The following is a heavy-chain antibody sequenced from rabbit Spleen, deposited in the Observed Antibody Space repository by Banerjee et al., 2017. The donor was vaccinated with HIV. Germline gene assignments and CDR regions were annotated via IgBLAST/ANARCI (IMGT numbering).Heavy chain of an antibody. V-gene: IGHV1S40*01. CDR1: GFSLNSGYD. CDR2: IYAGSSAST. D-gene: IGHD7-1*01. J-gene: IGHJ6*01. Sequence: QSLEESGGGLVKPGASLTLTCKASGFSLNSGYDMCWVRQAPGKGLEWIACIYAGSSASTYPAICAKGRFTIPKPSSTTVTLQMPSLTVADTATYFCARYSGSSFSTHVMDLWGPGTLVTVS. CDR3: ARYSGSSFSTHVMDL.